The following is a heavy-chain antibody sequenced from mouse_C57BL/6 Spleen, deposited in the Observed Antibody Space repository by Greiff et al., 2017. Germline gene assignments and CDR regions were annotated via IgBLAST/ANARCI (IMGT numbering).Heavy chain of an antibody. V-gene: IGHV5-4*01. CDR2: ISDGGSYT. J-gene: IGHJ2*01. Sequence: EVQLQESGGGLVKPGGSLKLSCAASGFTFSSYAMSWVRQTPEKRLEWVATISDGGSYTYYPDNVKGRFTISRDNAKNNLYLQMSHLKSEDTAMYYCARDLDYGDYWGQGTTLTVSS. CDR1: GFTFSSYA. CDR3: ARDLDYGDY.